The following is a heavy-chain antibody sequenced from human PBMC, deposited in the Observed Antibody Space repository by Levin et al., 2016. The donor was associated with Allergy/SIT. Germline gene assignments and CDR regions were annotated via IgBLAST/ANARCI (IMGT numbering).Heavy chain of an antibody. CDR1: GGTFSSYA. J-gene: IGHJ4*02. Sequence: SVKVSCKASGGTFSSYAISWVRQAPGQGLEWMGGIIPIFGTANYAQKFQGRVTITADESTSTAYMELSSLRSEDTAVYYCARKGPYYYDSSGYCSIFSFDYWGQGTLVTVSS. CDR2: IIPIFGTA. V-gene: IGHV1-69*13. D-gene: IGHD3-22*01. CDR3: ARKGPYYYDSSGYCSIFSFDY.